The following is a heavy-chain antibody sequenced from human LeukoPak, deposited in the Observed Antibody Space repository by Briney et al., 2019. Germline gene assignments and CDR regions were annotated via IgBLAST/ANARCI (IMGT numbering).Heavy chain of an antibody. CDR1: GFTFSNYA. CDR2: FSGSGGGT. V-gene: IGHV3-23*01. Sequence: PGGSLRLSCAASGFTFSNYAMSWVCQAPGKGLEWVSGFSGSGGGTYYADSVKGRFTISRDNSKNTLYLQMNSLRAEDTAIYYCAKDLSGHYGSGSYYSFDYWGQGTLVTVSS. J-gene: IGHJ4*02. CDR3: AKDLSGHYGSGSYYSFDY. D-gene: IGHD3-10*01.